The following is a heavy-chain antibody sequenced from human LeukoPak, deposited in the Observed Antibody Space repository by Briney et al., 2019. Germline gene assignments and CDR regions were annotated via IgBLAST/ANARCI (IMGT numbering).Heavy chain of an antibody. V-gene: IGHV1-8*01. Sequence: ASVKVSCKASGYTFTSYDINWARQATGXXXXXXXXMNPNSGNTGYAQKFQGRVTMTRNTSISTAYMELSSLRSEDTAVYYCARGRGPATAILSYWGQGTLVTVSS. CDR1: GYTFTSYD. CDR3: ARGRGPATAILSY. J-gene: IGHJ4*02. D-gene: IGHD2-2*02. CDR2: MNPNSGNT.